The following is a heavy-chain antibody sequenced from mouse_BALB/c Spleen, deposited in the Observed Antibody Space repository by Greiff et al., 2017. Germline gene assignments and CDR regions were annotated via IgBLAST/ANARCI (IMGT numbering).Heavy chain of an antibody. CDR2: ISYDGSN. CDR1: GYSITSGYY. CDR3: ARGSTGYWYFDV. V-gene: IGHV3-6*02. J-gene: IGHJ1*01. Sequence: ESGPGLVKPSQSLSLTCSVTGYSITSGYYWNWIRQFPGNKLEWMGYISYDGSNNYNPSLKNRISITRDTSKNQFFLKLNSVTTEDTATYYCARGSTGYWYFDVWGAGTTVTVSS. D-gene: IGHD4-1*01.